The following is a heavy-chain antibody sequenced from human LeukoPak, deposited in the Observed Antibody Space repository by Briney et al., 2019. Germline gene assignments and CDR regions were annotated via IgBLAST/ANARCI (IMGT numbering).Heavy chain of an antibody. CDR2: ISYSGGNT. CDR3: AKEGGDYAFNI. V-gene: IGHV3-23*01. Sequence: GGSLRLSCAPSGFTFSSYGMSWVRQAPGKGLEWVSAISYSGGNTYYADSVKGRFTISRDNSKNTLFLQMNSLRADDTAVFYCAKEGGDYAFNIWGQGTMVTVSS. J-gene: IGHJ3*02. CDR1: GFTFSSYG. D-gene: IGHD4-17*01.